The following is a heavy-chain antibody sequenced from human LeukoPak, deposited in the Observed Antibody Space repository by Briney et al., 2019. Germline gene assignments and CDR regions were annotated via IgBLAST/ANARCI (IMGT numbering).Heavy chain of an antibody. CDR1: GYSFTSYG. Sequence: GASVKVSCKASGYSFTSYGISWVRQAPGQGLEWMGWMNPNSGNTGYAQKFQGRVTITRNTSISTAYMELSSLRSEDTAVYYCARGTSIFDPWGQGTLVIVSS. CDR2: MNPNSGNT. D-gene: IGHD6-6*01. CDR3: ARGTSIFDP. J-gene: IGHJ5*02. V-gene: IGHV1-8*03.